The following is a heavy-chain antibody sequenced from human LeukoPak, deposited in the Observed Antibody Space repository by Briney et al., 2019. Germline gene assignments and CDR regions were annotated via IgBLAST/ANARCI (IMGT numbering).Heavy chain of an antibody. V-gene: IGHV3-48*01. J-gene: IGHJ4*02. CDR3: AKALGGYHYGPFDY. CDR2: ISSSSSTI. CDR1: GFTFSSYS. Sequence: GGSLRLSCAASGFTFSSYSMNWVRQAPGKGLEWVSYISSSSSTIYYADSVKGRFTISRDNSKNTLNLQMNTLRADDTAVYYCAKALGGYHYGPFDYWGQGILVTVSS. D-gene: IGHD5-18*01.